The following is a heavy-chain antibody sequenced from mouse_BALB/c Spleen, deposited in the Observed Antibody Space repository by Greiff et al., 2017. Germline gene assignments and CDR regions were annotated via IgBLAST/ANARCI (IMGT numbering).Heavy chain of an antibody. V-gene: IGHV5-4*02. J-gene: IGHJ1*01. D-gene: IGHD1-1*01. CDR1: GFTFSDYY. CDR3: ARDYGEGYFDV. Sequence: DVMLVESGGGLVKPGGSLKLSCAASGFTFSDYYMYWVRQTPEKRLEWVATISDGGSYTYYPDSVKGRFTISRDNAKNNLYLQMSSLKSEDTAMYYCARDYGEGYFDVWGAGTTVTVSS. CDR2: ISDGGSYT.